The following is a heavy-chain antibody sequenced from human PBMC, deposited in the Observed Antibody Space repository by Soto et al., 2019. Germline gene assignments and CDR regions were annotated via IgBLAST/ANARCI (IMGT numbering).Heavy chain of an antibody. CDR3: AKDMLMITFGGVIVIKGDLDY. CDR1: GFTFSSYG. J-gene: IGHJ4*02. V-gene: IGHV3-30*18. CDR2: ISYDGSNK. Sequence: QVQLVESGGGVVQPGRSLRLSCAASGFTFSSYGMHWVRQAPGKGLEWVAVISYDGSNKYYADSVKGRFTISRDNFKNTRYLQMNSLRAEDTAVYYCAKDMLMITFGGVIVIKGDLDYWGQGTLVTVSS. D-gene: IGHD3-16*02.